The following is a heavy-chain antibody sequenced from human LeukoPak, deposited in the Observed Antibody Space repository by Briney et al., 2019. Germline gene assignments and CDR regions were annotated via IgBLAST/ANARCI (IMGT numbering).Heavy chain of an antibody. Sequence: GESLKISCKGSGYSFTSYWIGWVRQMPGKGLEWMGIIYPGDSDTRYSPSFQGQVTISADKSSSTAYLQWSSLKASDTAMYYGARALFWSGYMNDYWGQGTLVTVSS. CDR1: GYSFTSYW. V-gene: IGHV5-51*01. J-gene: IGHJ4*02. CDR2: IYPGDSDT. D-gene: IGHD3-3*01. CDR3: ARALFWSGYMNDY.